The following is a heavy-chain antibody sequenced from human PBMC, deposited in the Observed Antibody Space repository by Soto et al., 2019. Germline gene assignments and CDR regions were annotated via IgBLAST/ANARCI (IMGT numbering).Heavy chain of an antibody. CDR3: ARSSDPVLMVPKGGYFDY. CDR1: GGSISSGGYY. Sequence: QVQLQESGPGLVKPSQTLSLTCTVSGGSISSGGYYWSWIRQHPGKGLEWIGYIYYSGSTYYNPSLKRRVTISVDTSKNQFSLKLSSVTAADTAVYYCARSSDPVLMVPKGGYFDYWGQGTLVTVSS. D-gene: IGHD2-8*01. V-gene: IGHV4-31*03. CDR2: IYYSGST. J-gene: IGHJ4*02.